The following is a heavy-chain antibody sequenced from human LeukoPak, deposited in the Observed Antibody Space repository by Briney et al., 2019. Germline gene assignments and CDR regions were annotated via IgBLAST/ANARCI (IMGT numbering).Heavy chain of an antibody. CDR3: ARQQRGAFDY. V-gene: IGHV6-1*01. Sequence: SQTLSLTCAISGDSVSSNTPAWNWIRQSPSSGLEWLGRTYYRSKWYNDYAVSVRSRITINPDTAKNQFSLQLNSVTPEDTAVYYCARQQRGAFDYWGQGTLVTVSS. CDR2: TYYRSKWYN. J-gene: IGHJ4*02. CDR1: GDSVSSNTPA. D-gene: IGHD6-13*01.